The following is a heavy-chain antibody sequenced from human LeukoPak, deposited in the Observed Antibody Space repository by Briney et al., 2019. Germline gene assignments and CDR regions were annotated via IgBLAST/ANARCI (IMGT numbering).Heavy chain of an antibody. Sequence: SVKLSCKASGGTFSSYAISWVRQAPGQGLEWMGGIIPIFGTANYAQKFQGRVTITTDESTSTAYMELSSLRSEDTAVYYCASSPIAVAGTHYYYYYMDVWGKGTTVTVSS. V-gene: IGHV1-69*05. J-gene: IGHJ6*03. D-gene: IGHD6-19*01. CDR1: GGTFSSYA. CDR3: ASSPIAVAGTHYYYYYMDV. CDR2: IIPIFGTA.